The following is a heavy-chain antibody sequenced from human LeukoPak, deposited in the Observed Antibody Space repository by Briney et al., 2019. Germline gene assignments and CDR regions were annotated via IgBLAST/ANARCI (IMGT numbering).Heavy chain of an antibody. J-gene: IGHJ5*02. CDR2: ISAYNGNT. D-gene: IGHD6-13*01. V-gene: IGHV1-18*01. CDR3: AGDLYSSSWYWFDP. CDR1: GYTFTSYG. Sequence: GASVKVSCKASGYTFTSYGISWVRQAPGQGLEWMGWISAYNGNTNYAQKLQGRVTMTTDTSTSTAYMELRSLRSDDTAVYNCAGDLYSSSWYWFDPWGQGTLVTVSS.